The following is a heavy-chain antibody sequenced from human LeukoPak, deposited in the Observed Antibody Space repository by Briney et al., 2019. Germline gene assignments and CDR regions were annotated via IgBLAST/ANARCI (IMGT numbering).Heavy chain of an antibody. D-gene: IGHD6-13*01. J-gene: IGHJ5*02. CDR3: AREWSSSWYHDWFDP. V-gene: IGHV4-39*07. Sequence: SETLSLTCTVSGGSITSSSYYWGWIRQPPGKGLEWIGSIYYSGSTYYNPSLKSRVTISVDTSKNQFSLKLSSVTAADTAVYYCAREWSSSWYHDWFDPWGQGTLVTVSS. CDR2: IYYSGST. CDR1: GGSITSSSYY.